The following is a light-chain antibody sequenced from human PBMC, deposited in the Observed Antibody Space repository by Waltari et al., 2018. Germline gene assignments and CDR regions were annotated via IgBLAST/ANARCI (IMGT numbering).Light chain of an antibody. CDR2: KAS. CDR1: QGISSW. V-gene: IGKV1-5*03. CDR3: QQYNTYST. Sequence: DILMTQSPSTLSASVADRVTITCRASQGISSWLAWYQQKPGKAPKLLIYKASSLETGVPSRFSGSGSGTEFTLTISNLQPDDFATYYCQQYNTYSTFGQGTKVEIK. J-gene: IGKJ1*01.